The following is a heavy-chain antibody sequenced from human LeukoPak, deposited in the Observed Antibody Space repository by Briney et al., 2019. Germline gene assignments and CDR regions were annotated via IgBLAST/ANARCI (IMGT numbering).Heavy chain of an antibody. Sequence: PGGSLRLSCAASGLTLSTYAMHWVRQAPGKGLEWVAVISSDGRDKHHADSVKGRFTISRDNSKNTLFLQMNSLRPEDTARYYCARDLRKVADYYFDYWGQGTLVTVSS. V-gene: IGHV3-30-3*01. CDR3: ARDLRKVADYYFDY. D-gene: IGHD6-19*01. J-gene: IGHJ4*02. CDR1: GLTLSTYA. CDR2: ISSDGRDK.